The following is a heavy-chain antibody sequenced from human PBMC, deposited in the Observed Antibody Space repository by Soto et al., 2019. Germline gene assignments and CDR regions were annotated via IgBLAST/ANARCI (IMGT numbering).Heavy chain of an antibody. CDR1: GLTFSSYA. Sequence: EVQLLESGGGLVQPGGSRRLSCAASGLTFSSYAMGWVRQAPGKGLEWVSAISGSGGSTYYADSVKGRFTISRDNSKNTLYLQMNSLRAEDTAVYYCAKDREWLDFDYWGQGTLVTVSS. V-gene: IGHV3-23*01. J-gene: IGHJ4*02. CDR2: ISGSGGST. CDR3: AKDREWLDFDY. D-gene: IGHD6-19*01.